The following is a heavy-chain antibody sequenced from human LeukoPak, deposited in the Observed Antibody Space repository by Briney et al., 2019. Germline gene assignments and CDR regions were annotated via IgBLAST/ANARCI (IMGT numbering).Heavy chain of an antibody. CDR3: ARRTWLRGWFDP. V-gene: IGHV4-59*12. D-gene: IGHD5-12*01. Sequence: SSETLSLTCTVSGGSISSYYWSWIRQPPGKGLEWIGYIYYSGSTNYNPSLKSRVTISVDTSKNQFSLKLSSVTAADTAVYYCARRTWLRGWFDPWGQGTLVTVSS. CDR1: GGSISSYY. CDR2: IYYSGST. J-gene: IGHJ5*02.